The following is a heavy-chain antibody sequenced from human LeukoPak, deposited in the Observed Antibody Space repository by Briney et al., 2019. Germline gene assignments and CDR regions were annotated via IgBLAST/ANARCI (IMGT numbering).Heavy chain of an antibody. Sequence: SETLSLTCTVSGASISNYYWSWIRQSPGKGLEWIGYIYYSGTTNYNPSLKSRVTILVDTSKKQFSLKLSSVTAADTAVYYCATARGQWLEFDYWGQGTLVTVSS. J-gene: IGHJ4*02. V-gene: IGHV4-59*01. CDR3: ATARGQWLEFDY. CDR1: GASISNYY. CDR2: IYYSGTT. D-gene: IGHD6-19*01.